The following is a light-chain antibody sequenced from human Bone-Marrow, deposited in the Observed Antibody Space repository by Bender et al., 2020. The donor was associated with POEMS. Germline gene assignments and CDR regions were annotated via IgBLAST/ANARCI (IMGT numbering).Light chain of an antibody. CDR1: ALPKKY. Sequence: SYELTQPPSLSVSPGQTTRITCSGDALPKKYAYWYQQKSGQAPVLLIYEDRKRPSGIPERFSGSSSGTMATLTISGAQVEDEADYYCYSTDSTGDHRVFGGGTKLTVL. J-gene: IGLJ2*01. CDR2: EDR. CDR3: YSTDSTGDHRV. V-gene: IGLV3-10*01.